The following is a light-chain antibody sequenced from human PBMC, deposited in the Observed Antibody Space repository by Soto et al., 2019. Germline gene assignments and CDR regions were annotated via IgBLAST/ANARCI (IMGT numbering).Light chain of an antibody. J-gene: IGLJ1*01. V-gene: IGLV1-40*01. CDR3: QSYDRSLSGSRV. CDR2: DNT. Sequence: QSVLTQPPSVSGAPGQRVTISCTGSSSNIGAGYDVHWYQQLPGTAPKLLIYDNTNRPSGVPDRFSCSKSGTSASLAITGLRAEDEADYYCQSYDRSLSGSRVFGTGTKLTVL. CDR1: SSNIGAGYD.